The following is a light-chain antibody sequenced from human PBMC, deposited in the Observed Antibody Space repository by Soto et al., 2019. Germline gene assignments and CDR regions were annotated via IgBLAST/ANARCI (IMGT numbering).Light chain of an antibody. V-gene: IGKV1-12*01. J-gene: IGKJ4*01. CDR1: QGVNNW. Sequence: DIQLTQSPSSVSVSAGDRVTITCRASQGVNNWLAWYQQKPGEAPKLLIYTVSTLNSGVPSRFSGSGSGTVFTLTISSLQPEDCATYYCQQANTFPLTFGGGTKVEIK. CDR3: QQANTFPLT. CDR2: TVS.